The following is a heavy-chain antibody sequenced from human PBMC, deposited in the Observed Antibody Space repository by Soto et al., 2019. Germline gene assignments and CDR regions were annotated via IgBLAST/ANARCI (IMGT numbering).Heavy chain of an antibody. D-gene: IGHD5-18*01. V-gene: IGHV1-2*02. Sequence: ASVKVSCKASGYTFTGYYMHWVRQAPGQGLEWMGWINPNSGGTNYAQKFQGRVTMTRDTSISTAYMELSSLRSEDTAVYYCARESDTAMVNWFDPWGQGTLVTVSS. CDR1: GYTFTGYY. J-gene: IGHJ5*02. CDR2: INPNSGGT. CDR3: ARESDTAMVNWFDP.